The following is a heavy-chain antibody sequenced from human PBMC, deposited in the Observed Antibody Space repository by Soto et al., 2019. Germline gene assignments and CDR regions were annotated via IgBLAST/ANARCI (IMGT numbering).Heavy chain of an antibody. CDR2: IYYSGST. CDR3: ARVTAYYYYGMDV. CDR1: GGSISSGGYY. V-gene: IGHV4-31*03. J-gene: IGHJ6*02. Sequence: PSETLSLTCTVSGGSISSGGYYWSWIRQHPGKGLEWIGYIYYSGSTYYNPSLKSRVTISVDTSKNQFSLYLQMNSLRAEDTAVYYCARVTAYYYYGMDVWGQGTTVTVSS.